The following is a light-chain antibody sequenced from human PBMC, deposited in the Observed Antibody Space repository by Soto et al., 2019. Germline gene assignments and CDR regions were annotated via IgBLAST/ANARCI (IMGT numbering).Light chain of an antibody. CDR3: QKYYNAPRT. J-gene: IGKJ1*01. Sequence: DIQMTQSPSSLTASVGDRVTITCRASQDIANYLARYQQKPGKVPELLIFAAITLQSGVPSRFSGSGSGTDFTLTISSLQPEDVATYYCQKYYNAPRTFGQGTKVE. CDR2: AAI. V-gene: IGKV1-27*01. CDR1: QDIANY.